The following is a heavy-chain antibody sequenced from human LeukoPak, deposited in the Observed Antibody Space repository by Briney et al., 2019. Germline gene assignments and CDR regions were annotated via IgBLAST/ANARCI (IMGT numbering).Heavy chain of an antibody. CDR2: ISGSGGST. V-gene: IGHV3-23*01. D-gene: IGHD3-10*01. CDR3: AKDYYGSGSYPEAFDY. Sequence: GGSLRLSCAASGFTFSSYAMSWVRQAPGKGLEWVSAISGSGGSTYYADSVKGRFTISRDNSKNTLYLQMNSLRAEDTAVYYCAKDYYGSGSYPEAFDYWGQGTLVTVSS. J-gene: IGHJ4*02. CDR1: GFTFSSYA.